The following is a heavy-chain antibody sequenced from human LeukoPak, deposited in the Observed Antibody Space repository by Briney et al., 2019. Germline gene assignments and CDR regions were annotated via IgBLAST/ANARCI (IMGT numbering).Heavy chain of an antibody. Sequence: GGSLRLSCAASGFTFSNYWMSWVRQAPGKGLAWGANIKQDGSEKNYVDSVQGRFTISRDNAKNSLYLQIHSLRAEDTAVYYCARDSSPGYYDYVWGTYPRYWGQGTLVTVSS. J-gene: IGHJ4*02. V-gene: IGHV3-7*05. CDR1: GFTFSNYW. CDR3: ARDSSPGYYDYVWGTYPRY. CDR2: IKQDGSEK. D-gene: IGHD3-16*02.